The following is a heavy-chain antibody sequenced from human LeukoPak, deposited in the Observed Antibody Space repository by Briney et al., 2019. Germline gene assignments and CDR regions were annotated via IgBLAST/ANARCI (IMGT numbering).Heavy chain of an antibody. J-gene: IGHJ4*02. V-gene: IGHV4-30-2*01. CDR2: IYHSGST. Sequence: SETLSLTCTVSGGSISSGGYYWSWIRQPPGKGLEWMGYIYHSGSTYYNPSLKSRATISVDRSKNQFSLKLSSVTAADTAVYYCARDGIAAAGNGGVYWGQGTLVTVSS. CDR1: GGSISSGGYY. CDR3: ARDGIAAAGNGGVY. D-gene: IGHD6-13*01.